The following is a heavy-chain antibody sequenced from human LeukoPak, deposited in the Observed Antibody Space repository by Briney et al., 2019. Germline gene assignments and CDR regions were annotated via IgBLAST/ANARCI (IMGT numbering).Heavy chain of an antibody. CDR1: GGSISSYY. CDR2: IYYSGST. CDR3: ARSASTGTTH. J-gene: IGHJ4*02. D-gene: IGHD1-1*01. Sequence: SETLSLTCTVSGGSISSYYWSWIRQPPGKGLEWIGYIYYSGSTNYNPSLKSRVTISVDTSKNQFSLKLSSVTAADTAVYYCARSASTGTTHWGQGTLATVSS. V-gene: IGHV4-59*01.